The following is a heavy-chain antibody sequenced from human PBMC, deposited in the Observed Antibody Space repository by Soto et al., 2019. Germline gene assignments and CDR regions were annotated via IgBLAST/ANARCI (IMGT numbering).Heavy chain of an antibody. D-gene: IGHD1-1*01. CDR3: ARGVDGRPGLYFDY. J-gene: IGHJ4*02. CDR2: IYYSGST. CDR1: GGSISTSAYY. Sequence: QVQLQESGPGLVKPSQTLSLTCTVSGGSISTSAYYWSWIRLHPGKGLEWIGYIYYSGSTSYNPSLKRRVTISVDTSKNQFSLRLSSVTAADTAVFYCARGVDGRPGLYFDYWGQGTLVTVSS. V-gene: IGHV4-31*03.